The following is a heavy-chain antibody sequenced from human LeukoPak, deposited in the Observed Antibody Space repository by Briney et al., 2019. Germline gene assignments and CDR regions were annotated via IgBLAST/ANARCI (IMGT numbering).Heavy chain of an antibody. CDR2: IIPIFGIA. D-gene: IGHD3-3*01. CDR3: ARFRLRFLEWLPSGGGYYGMDV. CDR1: GGTFSSYA. V-gene: IGHV1-69*04. Sequence: SVKVSCKASGGTFSSYAISWVRQAPGQGLEWMGRIIPIFGIANYAQKFQGRVTITADKSTSTAYMELSSLRSEDTAVYYCARFRLRFLEWLPSGGGYYGMDVWGQGTTVTVSS. J-gene: IGHJ6*02.